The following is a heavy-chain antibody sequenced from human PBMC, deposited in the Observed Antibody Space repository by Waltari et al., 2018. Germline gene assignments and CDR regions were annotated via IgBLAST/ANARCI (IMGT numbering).Heavy chain of an antibody. Sequence: EVQLVESGGGLVQPGGSLRLSCAASGFTFSTYWRTWVRQAPGKGLEWLANIKEDGSEKNDVDSVKGRFTISRDNAKNSLYLQMNSLRAEDTAVYYCARDPHYSNFDYWGQGTLVTVSS. CDR2: IKEDGSEK. CDR1: GFTFSTYW. CDR3: ARDPHYSNFDY. V-gene: IGHV3-7*01. D-gene: IGHD4-4*01. J-gene: IGHJ4*02.